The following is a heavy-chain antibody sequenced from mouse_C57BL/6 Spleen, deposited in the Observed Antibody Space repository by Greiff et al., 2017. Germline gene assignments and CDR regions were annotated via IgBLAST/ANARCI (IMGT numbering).Heavy chain of an antibody. Sequence: QVQLKESGAELVKPGASVKISCKASGYAFSSYWMNWVKQRPGKGLEWIGQIYPGDGDTNYNGKFKGKATLTADKSSSTAYMQLSSLTSEDSAVYFCAREIYYGNPYFDYWGQGTTRTVSS. CDR3: AREIYYGNPYFDY. J-gene: IGHJ2*01. CDR2: IYPGDGDT. D-gene: IGHD2-1*01. V-gene: IGHV1-80*01. CDR1: GYAFSSYW.